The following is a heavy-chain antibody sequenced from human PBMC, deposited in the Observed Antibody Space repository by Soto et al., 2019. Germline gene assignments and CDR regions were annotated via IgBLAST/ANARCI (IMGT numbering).Heavy chain of an antibody. CDR3: AKGSRGSSYGLYYYYGMYV. V-gene: IGHV5-51*01. Sequence: PGESLKISCKGSGYSFTSYWIGWVRQMPGKGQKWMGIIYPGDSDTRYSPSFQGQVTISADKSISTAYLQWSSLTASDTAMYYCAKGSRGSSYGLYYYYGMYVWGQGSTVTVSS. CDR2: IYPGDSDT. CDR1: GYSFTSYW. J-gene: IGHJ6*02. D-gene: IGHD5-18*01.